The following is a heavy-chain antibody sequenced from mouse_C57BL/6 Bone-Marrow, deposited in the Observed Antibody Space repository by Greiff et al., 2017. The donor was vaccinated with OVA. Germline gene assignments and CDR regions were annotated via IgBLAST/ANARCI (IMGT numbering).Heavy chain of an antibody. CDR2: INPSNGGT. D-gene: IGHD1-1*01. V-gene: IGHV1-53*01. CDR3: ARVSNAYRSSPDNAMDY. J-gene: IGHJ4*01. CDR1: GYTFTSYW. Sequence: QVKLQQPGTELVKPGASVKLSCKASGYTFTSYWMHWVKQRPGQGLEWIGNINPSNGGTNYNEKFKGKATLTAEKSSSTAYMQLSSLTSEDSAVYFCARVSNAYRSSPDNAMDYWGQGTSVTVAS.